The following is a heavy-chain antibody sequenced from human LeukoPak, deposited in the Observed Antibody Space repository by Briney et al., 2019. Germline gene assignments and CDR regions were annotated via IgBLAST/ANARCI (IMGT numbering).Heavy chain of an antibody. Sequence: GRSLRLSCAASGFTFSSYAMPWVRQAPGKGLEWVAVISYDGSNKYYADSVKGRFTISRDNSKNTLYLEMNSLRAEDTAVYYCARSGGYCSSTSCYTPDYWGQGTLVTVSS. V-gene: IGHV3-30*01. J-gene: IGHJ4*02. D-gene: IGHD2-2*02. CDR1: GFTFSSYA. CDR3: ARSGGYCSSTSCYTPDY. CDR2: ISYDGSNK.